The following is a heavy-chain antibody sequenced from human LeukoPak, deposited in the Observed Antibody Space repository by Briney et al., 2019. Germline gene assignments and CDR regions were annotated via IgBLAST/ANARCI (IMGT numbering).Heavy chain of an antibody. J-gene: IGHJ3*02. D-gene: IGHD2-8*01. CDR2: IYTSGNT. V-gene: IGHV4-4*07. CDR3: VREYCTTTVCLNDAFDI. Sequence: SETLSLTCTVSGGSISSYYWTWIRQPAGKGLEWIGRIYTSGNTNYNPSLKSRVTMSVDTSRNQFSLKLRSVTAADTALYYCVREYCTTTVCLNDAFDIWGQGTMVTVSS. CDR1: GGSISSYY.